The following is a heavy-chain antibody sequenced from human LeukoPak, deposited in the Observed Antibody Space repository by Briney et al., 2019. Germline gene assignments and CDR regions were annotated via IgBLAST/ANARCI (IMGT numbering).Heavy chain of an antibody. D-gene: IGHD3-9*01. V-gene: IGHV4-59*08. CDR3: ASSDILTGYSHAFDI. CDR2: IYYSGST. CDR1: GGSMSSYY. J-gene: IGHJ3*02. Sequence: PSGTLSLTCAVSGGSMSSYYWSWIRQPPGKGLEWIGYIYYSGSTNYNPSLKSRVTISVDTSKNQFSLKLSSVTAADTAVYYCASSDILTGYSHAFDIWGQGTMVTVSS.